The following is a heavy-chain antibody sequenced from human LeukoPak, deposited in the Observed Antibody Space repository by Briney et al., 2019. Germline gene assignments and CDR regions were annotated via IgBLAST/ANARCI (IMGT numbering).Heavy chain of an antibody. CDR1: GFTLDDYA. V-gene: IGHV3-9*01. CDR2: ISWNSGSI. CDR3: AKDRGFVQLWYFDY. D-gene: IGHD5-18*01. Sequence: GRSLRLSCAASGFTLDDYAMHWVRQAPGKGLEWVSGISWNSGSIGYADSVKGRFTISRDNAKNSLYLQMNSLRAEDTALYYCAKDRGFVQLWYFDYWAQGTLVTVSS. J-gene: IGHJ4*02.